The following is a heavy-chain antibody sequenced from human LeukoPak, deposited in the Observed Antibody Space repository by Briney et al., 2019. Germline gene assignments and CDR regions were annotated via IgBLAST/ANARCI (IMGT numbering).Heavy chain of an antibody. CDR1: GGTFSSYA. V-gene: IGHV1-69*05. Sequence: SVKVSCKASGGTFSSYAISWVRQAPGQGLEWMGGIIPIFGTANYAQKFQGRVTITTDESMSTAYMELSSLRSEDTAVYYCARALIAARDHFDYWGQGTLVTVSS. CDR3: ARALIAARDHFDY. D-gene: IGHD6-6*01. CDR2: IIPIFGTA. J-gene: IGHJ4*02.